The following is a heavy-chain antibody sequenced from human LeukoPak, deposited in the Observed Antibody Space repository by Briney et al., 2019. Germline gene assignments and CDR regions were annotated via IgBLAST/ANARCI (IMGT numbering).Heavy chain of an antibody. CDR2: IKGGGGDP. Sequence: GGSLRLSCADSGFTFSTYAMGWVRQSPGKGLEWVSSIKGGGGDPFYADSVKGRFTISRDNSKNTLFLQLNSLRAEDSAVYYCAKGAHGFYPFYWWGQGTLVTVSS. CDR1: GFTFSTYA. CDR3: AKGAHGFYPFYW. D-gene: IGHD5-24*01. J-gene: IGHJ4*02. V-gene: IGHV3-23*01.